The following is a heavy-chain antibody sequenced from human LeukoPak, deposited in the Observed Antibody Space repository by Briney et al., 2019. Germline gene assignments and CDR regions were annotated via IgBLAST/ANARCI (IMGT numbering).Heavy chain of an antibody. CDR3: ASLYGSGSYSHYDY. Sequence: SVKVSCKASGYTFTGYYMHWVRQAPGQGLEWMGWINPNSGGTNYAQKFQGRVTMTRDTSINTPYMELSRLRSDDTAVYYCASLYGSGSYSHYDYWGQGTLVTVSS. J-gene: IGHJ4*02. CDR2: INPNSGGT. D-gene: IGHD3-10*01. CDR1: GYTFTGYY. V-gene: IGHV1-2*02.